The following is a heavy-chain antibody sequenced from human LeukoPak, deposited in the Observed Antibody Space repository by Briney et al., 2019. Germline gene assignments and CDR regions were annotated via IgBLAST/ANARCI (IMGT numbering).Heavy chain of an antibody. CDR2: IIGDGGST. Sequence: GGSLRLSCAASGFTFDNYAMHWVRQAPGKGLEWVSLIIGDGGSTDYADSVKGRFTISRDNSNNTLYLQMNSLRTEDTALYYCAKDRVAMVRGVSFSFDCWGQGTLVPVSS. J-gene: IGHJ4*02. CDR1: GFTFDNYA. D-gene: IGHD3-10*01. CDR3: AKDRVAMVRGVSFSFDC. V-gene: IGHV3-43*02.